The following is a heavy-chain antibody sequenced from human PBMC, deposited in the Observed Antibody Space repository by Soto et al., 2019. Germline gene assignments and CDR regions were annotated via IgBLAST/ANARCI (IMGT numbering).Heavy chain of an antibody. CDR3: ARARITRLVVAPGMYNWFDP. J-gene: IGHJ5*02. V-gene: IGHV4-30-4*01. Sequence: QVQLQESGPGLVKPSQTLSLTCTVSGGSISSGDYYWSWIRQPPGKGLEWIGYIYYSGSTYYNPSLKSRFTLAADTSKNQFPLKLSSVTAADTAVYYCARARITRLVVAPGMYNWFDPWGQGTLVTVSS. CDR1: GGSISSGDYY. CDR2: IYYSGST. D-gene: IGHD3-22*01.